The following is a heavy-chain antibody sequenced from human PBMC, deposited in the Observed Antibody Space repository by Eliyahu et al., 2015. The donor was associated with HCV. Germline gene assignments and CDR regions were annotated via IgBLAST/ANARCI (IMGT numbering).Heavy chain of an antibody. CDR2: VSGSGSDS. CDR1: GFTFSRYX. V-gene: IGHV3-23*01. CDR3: ASRAFSTSSFDY. Sequence: EVQLLESGGGLVQPGGSLRLSCAASGFTFSRYXVSWVRQAPGKGLEWVSAVSGSGSDSYYADSVKGRFTVSRDNSKGTVYLQMNSLRAEDTALYYCASRAFSTSSFDYWGQGTLVTVSS. J-gene: IGHJ4*02. D-gene: IGHD2-2*01.